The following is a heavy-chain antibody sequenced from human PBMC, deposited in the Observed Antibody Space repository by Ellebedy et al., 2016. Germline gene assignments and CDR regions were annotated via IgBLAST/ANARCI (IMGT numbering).Heavy chain of an antibody. CDR2: IIPIFGTA. V-gene: IGHV1-69*13. D-gene: IGHD6-19*01. J-gene: IGHJ4*02. CDR3: ARGVAVAGTPTYYFDY. CDR1: GGTFSSYA. Sequence: SVKVSXKASGGTFSSYAISWVRQAPGQGLEWMGGIIPIFGTANYAQKFQGRVTITADESTSTAYMELSSLRSEDTAVYYCARGVAVAGTPTYYFDYWGQGTLVTVSS.